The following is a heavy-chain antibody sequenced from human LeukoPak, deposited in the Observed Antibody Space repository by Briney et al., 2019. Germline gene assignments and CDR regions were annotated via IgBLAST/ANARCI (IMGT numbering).Heavy chain of an antibody. Sequence: GGSLRLSCAASGFTFSSYSTNWVRQAPGKGLEWVSSISETGYSTYYTDSVKGRFTVSRDKSKNTLYLQMNSVRVEDTAVYYCAKDFEPPLIGAFDLWGRGTHVTVSS. J-gene: IGHJ2*01. V-gene: IGHV3-23*01. D-gene: IGHD3-16*01. CDR1: GFTFSSYS. CDR2: ISETGYST. CDR3: AKDFEPPLIGAFDL.